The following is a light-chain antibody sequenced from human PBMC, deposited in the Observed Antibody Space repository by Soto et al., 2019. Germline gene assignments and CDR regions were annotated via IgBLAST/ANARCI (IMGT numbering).Light chain of an antibody. CDR1: SSDVGGYDY. Sequence: QSALTQPPSVSGSPGQSVTISCTGTSSDVGGYDYVSWYQQRPGKAPKLLIYDVTKRPSGVPDRFSGSKSGNTASLTISGLQAEDEADSYCCSYGGSFPYVFGTGTKVTVL. J-gene: IGLJ1*01. V-gene: IGLV2-11*01. CDR2: DVT. CDR3: CSYGGSFPYV.